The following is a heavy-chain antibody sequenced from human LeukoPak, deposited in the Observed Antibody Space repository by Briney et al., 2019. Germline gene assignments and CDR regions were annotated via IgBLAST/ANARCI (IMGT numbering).Heavy chain of an antibody. CDR1: GFTFSSYA. CDR2: ISGSGGST. J-gene: IGHJ4*02. CDR3: AKDRVSSVVPTYFDY. D-gene: IGHD2-2*01. Sequence: GGSLRLSCAASGFTFSSYAMSWVRQAPGKGLEWVSAISGSGGSTYYADSVKGRFTISRDNSKNTLYLQMNSPRAEDTAVYYCAKDRVSSVVPTYFDYWGQGTLVTVSS. V-gene: IGHV3-23*01.